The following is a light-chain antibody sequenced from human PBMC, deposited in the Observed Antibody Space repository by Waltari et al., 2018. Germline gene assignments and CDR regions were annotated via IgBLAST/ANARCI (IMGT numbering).Light chain of an antibody. CDR3: QQYNNWRST. J-gene: IGKJ4*01. CDR2: DAS. Sequence: EIELTQSPGTLSLSPGERATLSCRASQSVRSSYLAWYQQKPGQAPRLLIYDASRRATGIPDRFSGSGSGTDFTLTISRLEPEDFAVYYCQQYNNWRSTFGGETKVEIK. CDR1: QSVRSSY. V-gene: IGKV3-20*01.